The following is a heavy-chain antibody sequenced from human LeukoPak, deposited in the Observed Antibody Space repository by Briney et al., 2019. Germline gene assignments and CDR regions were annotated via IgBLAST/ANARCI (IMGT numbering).Heavy chain of an antibody. CDR1: GYTFTGYY. CDR2: INPNSGGT. D-gene: IGHD1-1*01. V-gene: IGHV1-2*02. Sequence: ASVKISCKASGYTFTGYYMHWVRQAPGQGLEWMGWINPNSGGTNYAQKFQGRVTMTRDTSISTAYMELSRLRSDDTAVYYCARSTRYNWNDDYWGQGTLVTVSS. CDR3: ARSTRYNWNDDY. J-gene: IGHJ4*02.